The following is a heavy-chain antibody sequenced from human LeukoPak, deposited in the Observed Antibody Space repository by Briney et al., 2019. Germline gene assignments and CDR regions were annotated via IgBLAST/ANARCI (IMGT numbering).Heavy chain of an antibody. J-gene: IGHJ4*02. CDR2: IYYSGST. CDR3: AFRLGYCSGGSCYDPYY. D-gene: IGHD2-15*01. CDR1: GGSISSSSYY. Sequence: SETLSLTCTVSGGSISSSSYYWGWIRQPPGQGLEWIGSIYYSGSTYYNPSFKSRVTISVDTSKNQFSLKLSSVTAADTAVYYCAFRLGYCSGGSCYDPYYWGQGTLVTVSS. V-gene: IGHV4-39*01.